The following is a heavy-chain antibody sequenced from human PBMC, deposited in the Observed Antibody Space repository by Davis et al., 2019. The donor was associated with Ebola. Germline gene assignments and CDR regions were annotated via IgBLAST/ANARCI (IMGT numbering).Heavy chain of an antibody. CDR2: ISSSSSYI. CDR3: ARALDSFGGFIPLPFDY. D-gene: IGHD3-16*02. J-gene: IGHJ4*02. CDR1: GFTFSSYS. V-gene: IGHV3-21*01. Sequence: GGSLRLSCAASGFTFSSYSMNWVRQAPGKGLEWVSSISSSSSYIYYADSVKGRFTISRDNAKNSLYLQMNSLRAEDTAVYYCARALDSFGGFIPLPFDYWGQGTLVTVSS.